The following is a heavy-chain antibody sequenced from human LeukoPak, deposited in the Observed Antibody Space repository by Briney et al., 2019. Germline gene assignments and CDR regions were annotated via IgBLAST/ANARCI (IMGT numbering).Heavy chain of an antibody. CDR1: GFNFSSYW. V-gene: IGHV3-7*03. D-gene: IGHD3-10*01. CDR3: AGGGFGEAYYYYYYMDV. CDR2: IGQDGTEI. J-gene: IGHJ6*03. Sequence: GGSLRLSCAASGFNFSSYWMSWVRQAPGKGLEWVANIGQDGTEIYYVDSVKGRFTISRDNAKNSLYLQMNSLRAEDTAVYYCAGGGFGEAYYYYYYMDVWGKGTTVTVSS.